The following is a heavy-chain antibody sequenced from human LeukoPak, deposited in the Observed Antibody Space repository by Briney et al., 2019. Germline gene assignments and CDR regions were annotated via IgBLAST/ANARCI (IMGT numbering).Heavy chain of an antibody. CDR1: GFTFTTYW. J-gene: IGHJ4*02. CDR3: AKDRIAAADYYFDY. D-gene: IGHD6-13*01. CDR2: VNQDGGEK. V-gene: IGHV3-7*01. Sequence: GGSLRLSCAASGFTFTTYWMGWVRQAPGKGLEWVANVNQDGGEKYYVDSVKGRFTISRDNSKNTLYLQMNSLRAEDTAVYYCAKDRIAAADYYFDYWGQGTLVTVSS.